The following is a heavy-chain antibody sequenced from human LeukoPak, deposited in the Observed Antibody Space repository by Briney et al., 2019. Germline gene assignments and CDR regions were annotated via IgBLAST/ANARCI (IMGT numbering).Heavy chain of an antibody. V-gene: IGHV1-2*02. CDR1: GYIFTTYF. J-gene: IGHJ4*02. Sequence: EASVKVSCKASGYIFTTYFIHWVRQAPGQGLEWMGWINPNNGDTNYAQKFQGRVTMTRDTSITTAYMELSRLRSDDTAVYYCARDSRDGYNFDYWGQGTLVTVSS. CDR3: ARDSRDGYNFDY. D-gene: IGHD5-24*01. CDR2: INPNNGDT.